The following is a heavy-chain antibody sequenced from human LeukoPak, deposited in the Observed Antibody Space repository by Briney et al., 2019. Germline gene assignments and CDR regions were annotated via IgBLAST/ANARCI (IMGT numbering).Heavy chain of an antibody. CDR2: IWYDGSNK. D-gene: IGHD3-22*01. CDR3: ARDRRYYDSSGYHDY. V-gene: IGHV3-33*01. J-gene: IGHJ4*02. CDR1: GFTFSSYG. Sequence: GGSLRLSRAASGFTFSSYGMHWVRQAPGKGLEWVAVIWYDGSNKYYADSVKGRFTISRDNSKNTLYLQMNSLRAEDTAVYYCARDRRYYDSSGYHDYWGQGTLVTVSS.